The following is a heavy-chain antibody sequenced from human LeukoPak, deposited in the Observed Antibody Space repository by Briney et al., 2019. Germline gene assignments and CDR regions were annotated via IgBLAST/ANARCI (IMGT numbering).Heavy chain of an antibody. CDR3: TTGRGGWAFDI. Sequence: GGSLRLSCSSSGFTFDDYGMSWVRQGPGKGLEWVGRIKSKTDGGTTDYAAPVKGRFTISRDDSKNTLYLQMNSLKTEDTAVYYCTTGRGGWAFDIWGQGTMVTVSS. CDR2: IKSKTDGGTT. V-gene: IGHV3-15*01. J-gene: IGHJ3*02. CDR1: GFTFDDYG. D-gene: IGHD2-15*01.